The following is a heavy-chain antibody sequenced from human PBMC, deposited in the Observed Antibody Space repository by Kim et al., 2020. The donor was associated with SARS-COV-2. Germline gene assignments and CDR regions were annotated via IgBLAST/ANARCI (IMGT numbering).Heavy chain of an antibody. J-gene: IGHJ4*02. D-gene: IGHD1-1*01. Sequence: GESLKISCKGSGYTFFSYSIAWVRQMPGKGLEWMGSIYPGDSDTTYSPSFQGQVTFSADRSISTASLQWRTLKASDPATYYCARRGPTGTFDHWGQGTLV. CDR1: GYTFFSYS. CDR3: ARRGPTGTFDH. CDR2: IYPGDSDT. V-gene: IGHV5-51*01.